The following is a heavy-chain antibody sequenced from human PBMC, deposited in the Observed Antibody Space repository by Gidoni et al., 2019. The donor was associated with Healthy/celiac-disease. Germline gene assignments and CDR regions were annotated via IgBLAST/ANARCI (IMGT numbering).Heavy chain of an antibody. D-gene: IGHD2-21*01. J-gene: IGHJ6*03. CDR3: ARENSVIYYYYYMDV. Sequence: EVQLVESGGGLVKPGGSLRLSCAASGFTFSSYSMNWVRQAPGKGLEWVSSISSSSSYIYYADSVKGRFTISRDNAKNSLYLQMNSLRAEDTAVYYCARENSVIYYYYYMDVWGKGTTVTVSS. CDR2: ISSSSSYI. CDR1: GFTFSSYS. V-gene: IGHV3-21*01.